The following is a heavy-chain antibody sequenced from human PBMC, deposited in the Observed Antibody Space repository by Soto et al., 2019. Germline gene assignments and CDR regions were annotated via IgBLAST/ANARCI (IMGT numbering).Heavy chain of an antibody. CDR2: ISGGGGST. V-gene: IGHV3-23*01. D-gene: IGHD2-2*01. CDR3: ERPNVDCSSTSCYDY. CDR1: GFTFSSYA. J-gene: IGHJ4*02. Sequence: GWSLRLSCAASGFTFSSYAMSWVRQAPLKVLEWVSAISGGGGSTYNADSVKGRFTMSRDNSKKTLYMQTNRLRAGDTAVYYCERPNVDCSSTSCYDYWGQGTMVTVSS.